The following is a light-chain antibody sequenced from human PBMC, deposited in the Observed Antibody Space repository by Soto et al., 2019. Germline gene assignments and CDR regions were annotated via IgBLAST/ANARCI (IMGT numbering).Light chain of an antibody. CDR1: QSVSSY. CDR3: QQRSNWPPLT. CDR2: DAS. J-gene: IGKJ4*01. V-gene: IGKV3-11*01. Sequence: EIVLTQSPATLSLSPGERATLSCRASQSVSSYLAWYQQKPGQAPRLLIYDASNRATGIPARFSGSGSGTDFTLTINSLEPEDCAVYYCQQRSNWPPLTFGGGTKVEIK.